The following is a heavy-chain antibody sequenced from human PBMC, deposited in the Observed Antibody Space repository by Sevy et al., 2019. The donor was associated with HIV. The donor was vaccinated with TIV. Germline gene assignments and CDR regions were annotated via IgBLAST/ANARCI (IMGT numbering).Heavy chain of an antibody. Sequence: GGSLRLSCAASGFTFRSYVMSWVRQAPGKGLEWVCTINGSGGYTYYADSVKGQFTISRDNSKNTVDLEMSSLIAEDTALYYCAKETAAGYYWGQGTLVTVSS. CDR2: INGSGGYT. D-gene: IGHD6-13*01. CDR3: AKETAAGYY. V-gene: IGHV3-23*01. J-gene: IGHJ4*02. CDR1: GFTFRSYV.